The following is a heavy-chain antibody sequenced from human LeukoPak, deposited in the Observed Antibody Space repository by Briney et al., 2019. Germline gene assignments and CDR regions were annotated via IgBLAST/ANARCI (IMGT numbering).Heavy chain of an antibody. CDR3: ARKAARTSGYDY. V-gene: IGHV3-23*01. D-gene: IGHD3-22*01. Sequence: GGSLRLSCAVSGFTFSNYGMSGVRQAPRMGLEWVSAIADGGETTYYADSVKGRFTISRDYSKSTLYLQMNSLRAEDTAVYYCARKAARTSGYDYWGQGILVTVSS. CDR2: IADGGETT. CDR1: GFTFSNYG. J-gene: IGHJ4*02.